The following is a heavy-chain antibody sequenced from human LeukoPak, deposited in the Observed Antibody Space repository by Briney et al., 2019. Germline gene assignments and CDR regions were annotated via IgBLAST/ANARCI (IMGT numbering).Heavy chain of an antibody. CDR1: GFIFSSYA. CDR2: ISGSGYNT. CDR3: AKDVRAAADGEFDY. Sequence: GGSLRLSCAASGFIFSSYAMTWFRQAPGKGLEWFSGISGSGYNTYYADSVKGRFTISRDNSKNTLYLQMDSLRAEDTAVYYCAKDVRAAADGEFDYWGQGTLVIVSS. V-gene: IGHV3-23*01. D-gene: IGHD6-13*01. J-gene: IGHJ4*02.